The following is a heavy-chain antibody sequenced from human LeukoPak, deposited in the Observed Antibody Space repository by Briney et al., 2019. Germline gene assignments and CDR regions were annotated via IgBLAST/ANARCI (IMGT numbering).Heavy chain of an antibody. CDR1: GGSISSYY. Sequence: KPSETLSLTCTVSGGSISSYYWSWIRQPPGKGLEWIGYIYYSGSTNYNPSLKSRVTISVDTSKNQFSLKLSSVTAADTAVYYCARHTAVGDDYYYYGMDVWGQGTTVTVSS. CDR2: IYYSGST. CDR3: ARHTAVGDDYYYYGMDV. D-gene: IGHD6-19*01. J-gene: IGHJ6*02. V-gene: IGHV4-59*08.